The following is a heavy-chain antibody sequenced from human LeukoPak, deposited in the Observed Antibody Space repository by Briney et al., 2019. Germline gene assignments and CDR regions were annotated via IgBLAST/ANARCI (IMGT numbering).Heavy chain of an antibody. D-gene: IGHD2-2*01. Sequence: PGGSLRLSCAASGFTFSSYSMNWVRQAPGKGLEWVSSISGSSSYIYYADSVKGRFTISRDNAKNSLYLQMNSLRAEDTAVYYCARDTDGSSTSCYVNALDYWGQGTRVTVSS. CDR2: ISGSSSYI. CDR1: GFTFSSYS. V-gene: IGHV3-21*01. J-gene: IGHJ4*02. CDR3: ARDTDGSSTSCYVNALDY.